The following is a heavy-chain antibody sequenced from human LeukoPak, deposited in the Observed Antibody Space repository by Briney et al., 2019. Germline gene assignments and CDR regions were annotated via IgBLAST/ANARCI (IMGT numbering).Heavy chain of an antibody. CDR3: AKVMKGSERLTMVRGVIIKAAGLYYMDV. D-gene: IGHD3-10*01. Sequence: GGSLRLSCAASGFTLSSYAMSWVRQAPAKGLEWVSSISASGGSTNYADSVKGRFTISRDNSKNTVYLQMNSLRAEDTAVYYCAKVMKGSERLTMVRGVIIKAAGLYYMDVWGKRTTATVSS. CDR1: GFTLSSYA. V-gene: IGHV3-23*01. J-gene: IGHJ6*03. CDR2: ISASGGST.